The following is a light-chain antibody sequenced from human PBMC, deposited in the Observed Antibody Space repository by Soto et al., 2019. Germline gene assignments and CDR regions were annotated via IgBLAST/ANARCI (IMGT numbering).Light chain of an antibody. Sequence: QSALTQPASVSGSPGQSITISCTGTSSDVGGYNYVSWYQQHPGKAPKLMIYDVSNRPSGVSNRFSGYKSGNTASLTISGLPAEDEADYYCSSYTSSSPYVFGTGTKVTVL. CDR2: DVS. V-gene: IGLV2-14*01. CDR3: SSYTSSSPYV. J-gene: IGLJ1*01. CDR1: SSDVGGYNY.